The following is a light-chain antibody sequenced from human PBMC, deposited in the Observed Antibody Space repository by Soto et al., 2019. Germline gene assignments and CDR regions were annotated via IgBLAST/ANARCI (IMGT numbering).Light chain of an antibody. Sequence: DIQMTQAPFSLSASVGDRVTITCRVSQNSDKNLNWYRQKSGKVPHLLIYAASNLHSGLSSRVSGSGSGTDFTLIFSRLHPEDFTSYYCQQNNCTPLTSGGGTKVAIK. J-gene: IGKJ4*01. CDR1: QNSDKN. V-gene: IGKV1-39*01. CDR2: AAS. CDR3: QQNNCTPLT.